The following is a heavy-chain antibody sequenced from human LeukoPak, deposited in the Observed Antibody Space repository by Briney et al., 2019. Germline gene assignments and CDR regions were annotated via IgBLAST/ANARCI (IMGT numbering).Heavy chain of an antibody. CDR1: GFTAITND. D-gene: IGHD2-2*01. CDR2: LYSDGNT. Sequence: GGSLRLSCAASGFTAITNDMTWVRQAHGKGREWGSVLYSDGNTKYAVSVQGRLTMSRDNSKNTLYLEMNSLSPDDTAVYYWARGVEPPAANTLAYWGQGTLVTVSS. CDR3: ARGVEPPAANTLAY. J-gene: IGHJ4*02. V-gene: IGHV3-53*01.